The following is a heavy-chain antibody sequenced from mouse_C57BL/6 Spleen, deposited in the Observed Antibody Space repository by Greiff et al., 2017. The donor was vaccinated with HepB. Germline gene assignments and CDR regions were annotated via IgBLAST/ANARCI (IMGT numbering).Heavy chain of an antibody. Sequence: VMLVESGGGLVQPKGSLKLSCAASGFTFNTYAMHWVRQAPGKGLEWVARIRSKSSNYATYYADSVKDRFTISRDDSQSMLYLQMNNLKTEDTAMYYCVRDGYGSSSYWYFDVWGTGTTVTVSS. CDR1: GFTFNTYA. D-gene: IGHD1-1*01. J-gene: IGHJ1*03. CDR3: VRDGYGSSSYWYFDV. V-gene: IGHV10-3*01. CDR2: IRSKSSNYAT.